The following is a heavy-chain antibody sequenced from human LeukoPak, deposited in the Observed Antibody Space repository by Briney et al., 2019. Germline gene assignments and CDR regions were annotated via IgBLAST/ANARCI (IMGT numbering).Heavy chain of an antibody. CDR2: IYYTGST. CDR3: VRDRKQLLGEGDAFDI. D-gene: IGHD6-19*01. Sequence: SQTLSLSCTVSGGSISSGDCYWRWIRQPPGKGLEWIGFIYYTGSTYYSPSLKSRATVSLDMSKNQFSLKLTSVTAADTAAYFCVRDRKQLLGEGDAFDIWGQGTMVTVSS. CDR1: GGSISSGDCY. V-gene: IGHV4-30-4*01. J-gene: IGHJ3*02.